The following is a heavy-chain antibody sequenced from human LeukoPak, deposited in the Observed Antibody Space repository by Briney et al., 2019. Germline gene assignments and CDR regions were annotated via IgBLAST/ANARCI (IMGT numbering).Heavy chain of an antibody. D-gene: IGHD2-15*01. CDR2: IWYDGSNK. CDR1: GYSISSGYY. J-gene: IGHJ3*02. Sequence: PSETLSLTCTVSGYSISSGYYWGWIRQPPGKGLEWVAVIWYDGSNKYYADSVKGRFTISRDNSKNTLYLQMNSLRAEDTAVYYCATGYCSGGSCPATPRGFDIWGQGTMVTVSS. CDR3: ATGYCSGGSCPATPRGFDI. V-gene: IGHV3-33*08.